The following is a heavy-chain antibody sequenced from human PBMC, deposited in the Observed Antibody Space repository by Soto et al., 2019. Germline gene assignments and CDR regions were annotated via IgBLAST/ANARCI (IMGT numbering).Heavy chain of an antibody. CDR2: ISYSGST. CDR3: ARDRVESGYPEYFQH. V-gene: IGHV4-31*03. J-gene: IGHJ1*01. D-gene: IGHD3-22*01. Sequence: SETLSLTCTVSGGSISSGCYYWSWISQHPGKGLEWIGHISYSGSTYYNTSLKSRVTISVDTSRNQFSLIVNSVTAADTAVYYCARDRVESGYPEYFQHWGQGTLVTVSS. CDR1: GGSISSGCYY.